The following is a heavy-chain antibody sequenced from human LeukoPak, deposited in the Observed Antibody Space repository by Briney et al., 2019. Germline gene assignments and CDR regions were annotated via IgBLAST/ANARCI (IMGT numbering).Heavy chain of an antibody. J-gene: IGHJ4*02. Sequence: SETLSLTCAVYGGSFSGYYWSWIRQPPGKGLEWIGEINHSGGTNHNPSLKSRVTISVDTSKNQFSLKLSSVTAADTAVYYCARGSTFGVVDYWGQGTLVTVSS. CDR2: INHSGGT. V-gene: IGHV4-34*01. D-gene: IGHD3-3*01. CDR3: ARGSTFGVVDY. CDR1: GGSFSGYY.